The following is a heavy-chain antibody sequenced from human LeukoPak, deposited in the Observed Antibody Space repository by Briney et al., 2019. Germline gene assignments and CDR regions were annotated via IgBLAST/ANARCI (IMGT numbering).Heavy chain of an antibody. Sequence: GGSLRLSCAASGFTFSSYAMTWVRQAPGKGLEWVSSITGSGSSTYYADSVKGRFTISRDNSKNMVYVQMNSLRAEDTAVYYCAKGSYYDNSGRAYFDYWGQGTLVTVSS. CDR1: GFTFSSYA. J-gene: IGHJ4*02. V-gene: IGHV3-23*01. CDR2: ITGSGSST. D-gene: IGHD3-22*01. CDR3: AKGSYYDNSGRAYFDY.